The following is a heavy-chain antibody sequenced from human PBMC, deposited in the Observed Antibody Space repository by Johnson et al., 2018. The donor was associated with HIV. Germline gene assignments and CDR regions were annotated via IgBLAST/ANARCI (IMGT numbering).Heavy chain of an antibody. J-gene: IGHJ3*02. Sequence: MLLVESGGGLVQPGGSLRLSCAASGFIFSSYAMHWVRQAPVKGLQYVSAISSNGGSTYYANSVKGRFTISRDNSRNTLYLQMGRLRVEDMAVYYCARDVASVYGSGDHAFDIWGQGTMVTVSS. V-gene: IGHV3-64*01. CDR1: GFIFSSYA. D-gene: IGHD3-10*01. CDR3: ARDVASVYGSGDHAFDI. CDR2: ISSNGGST.